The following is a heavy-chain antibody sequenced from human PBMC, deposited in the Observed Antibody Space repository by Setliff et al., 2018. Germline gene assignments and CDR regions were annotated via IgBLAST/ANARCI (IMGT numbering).Heavy chain of an antibody. J-gene: IGHJ5*02. CDR3: AQKHQRASWAFDP. Sequence: GESLKISCKESRDSFTSYWIIWVRQVPGKGLEWMGMIFPADADTRYNPSFKGQVTMSLDRPITTAYLQWDSLKASDTAIYYCAQKHQRASWAFDPWGRGTLVTVSS. V-gene: IGHV5-51*04. CDR1: RDSFTSYW. CDR2: IFPADADT. D-gene: IGHD2-2*01.